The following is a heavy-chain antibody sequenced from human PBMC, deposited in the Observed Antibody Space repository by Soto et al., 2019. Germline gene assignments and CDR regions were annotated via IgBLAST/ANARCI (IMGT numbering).Heavy chain of an antibody. J-gene: IGHJ4*02. Sequence: QVQLQESGPGLVKPSETLSLTCTVSGGSIYSSSYSWGWIRQPPGKGLEWIGSIYYSGSTSYNPSRKSRVTISVETPKSQFSLKLSSVTAADTGVFYCARQTNFHGNNRFFDYWGPGTLVTVSS. V-gene: IGHV4-39*01. CDR1: GGSIYSSSYS. D-gene: IGHD1-20*01. CDR2: IYYSGST. CDR3: ARQTNFHGNNRFFDY.